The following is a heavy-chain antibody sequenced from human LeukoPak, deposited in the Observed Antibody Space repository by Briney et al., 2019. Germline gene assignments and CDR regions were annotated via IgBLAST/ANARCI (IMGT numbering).Heavy chain of an antibody. CDR1: GGSISSYY. D-gene: IGHD6-13*01. CDR3: ASGSSSWSYFFDY. J-gene: IGHJ4*02. CDR2: IYYSGST. Sequence: SETLSLTCTVSGGSISSYYWSWIRQPPGKGLEWIGYIYYSGSTNYNPSLKSRVTISVDTSKNQFSLKLSSVTAADTAVYYCASGSSSWSYFFDYWGQGTLVTVSS. V-gene: IGHV4-59*01.